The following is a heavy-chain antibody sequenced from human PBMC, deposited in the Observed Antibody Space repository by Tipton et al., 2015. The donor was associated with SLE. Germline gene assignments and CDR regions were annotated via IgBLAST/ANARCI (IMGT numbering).Heavy chain of an antibody. J-gene: IGHJ4*02. CDR1: GFTFSSYA. CDR2: ISYDGSNK. D-gene: IGHD6-19*01. V-gene: IGHV3-30*04. Sequence: SLRLSCAASGFTFSSYAMHWVRQAPGKGLEWVAVISYDGSNKYYADSVKGRFTISRGNSKNTLYLQMNSLRAEDTAAYYCTRATFAVAGFDFWGQGTLVTVSS. CDR3: TRATFAVAGFDF.